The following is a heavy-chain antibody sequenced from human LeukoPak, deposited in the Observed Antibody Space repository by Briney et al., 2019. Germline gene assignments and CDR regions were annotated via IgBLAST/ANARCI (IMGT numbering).Heavy chain of an antibody. J-gene: IGHJ4*02. Sequence: SETLSLTCTVSGGSISSGSYYWSWIRQPAGKGLEWIGRIYTSGSTNYNPSLKSRVTISVDTSKNQFSLKLSSVTAADTAVYYCARSIVGVTTEFDYWGQGTLVTVSS. D-gene: IGHD1-26*01. CDR1: GGSISSGSYY. CDR2: IYTSGST. V-gene: IGHV4-61*02. CDR3: ARSIVGVTTEFDY.